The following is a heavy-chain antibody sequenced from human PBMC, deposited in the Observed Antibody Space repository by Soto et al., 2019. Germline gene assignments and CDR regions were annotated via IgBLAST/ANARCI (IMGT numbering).Heavy chain of an antibody. D-gene: IGHD3-22*01. CDR1: GFTFSSYG. J-gene: IGHJ4*02. V-gene: IGHV3-30*18. CDR3: AKERRVVVTFDY. Sequence: GGSLRLSCAASGFTFSSYGMHWVRQAPGKGLEWVAVISYDGSNKYYADSVKGRFTISRDNSKNTLYLQMNSLRAEDTAVYYCAKERRVVVTFDYWGQGTLVTVSS. CDR2: ISYDGSNK.